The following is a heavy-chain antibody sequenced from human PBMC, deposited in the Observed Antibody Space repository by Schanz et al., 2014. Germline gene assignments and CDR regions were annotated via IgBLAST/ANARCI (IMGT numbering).Heavy chain of an antibody. Sequence: QVQLVESGGGVVQPGRSLRLSCAASGFTFSSYGMHWVRQAPGKGLEWVGVISYDGSKKSYADSVKGRLTISRDDAKKSMYLQMNNLRAEDTAVYYCVRVSFADPRLYRGMDRDIDYWGQGTLVTVSS. J-gene: IGHJ4*02. CDR3: VRVSFADPRLYRGMDRDIDY. CDR2: ISYDGSKK. V-gene: IGHV3-33*01. D-gene: IGHD5-18*01. CDR1: GFTFSSYG.